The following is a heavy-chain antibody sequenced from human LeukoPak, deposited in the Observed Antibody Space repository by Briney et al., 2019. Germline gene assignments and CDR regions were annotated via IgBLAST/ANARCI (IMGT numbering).Heavy chain of an antibody. CDR2: IIPIFGTA. CDR1: GGTFSSYA. J-gene: IGHJ1*01. Sequence: SVEVSCKASGGTFSSYAISWVRQAPGQGLEWMGGIIPIFGTANYAQKFQGRVTITADESTSTAYVELSSLRSEDTAVYYCARDCGGDCSNEYFQHWGQGTLVTVSS. V-gene: IGHV1-69*13. CDR3: ARDCGGDCSNEYFQH. D-gene: IGHD2-21*01.